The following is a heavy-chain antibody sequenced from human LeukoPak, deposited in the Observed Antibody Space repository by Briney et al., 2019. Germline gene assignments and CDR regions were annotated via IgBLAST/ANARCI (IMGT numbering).Heavy chain of an antibody. V-gene: IGHV1-2*02. Sequence: ASVKVSCKASGYTFTGYYMHWVRQAPGQGLEWMGWINPNSGGTNYAQKFQGRVTMTRDTSISTAYMELSRLRSDDTAVYYCARAMVSSSWTIDYWGQGTLVTVSS. CDR2: INPNSGGT. CDR1: GYTFTGYY. D-gene: IGHD6-13*01. CDR3: ARAMVSSSWTIDY. J-gene: IGHJ4*02.